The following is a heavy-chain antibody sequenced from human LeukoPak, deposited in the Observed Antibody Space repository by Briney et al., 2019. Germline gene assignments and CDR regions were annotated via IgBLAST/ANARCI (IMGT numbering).Heavy chain of an antibody. CDR1: GGTFSSYA. CDR2: IIPILGTA. V-gene: IGHV1-69*13. CDR3: ARLSSGYLYYYGMDV. Sequence: SVKVSCKASGGTFSSYAISWVRQAPGQGLEWMGGIIPILGTANYAQKFQGRVTITADESTSTAYMELSSLRSEDTAVYYCARLSSGYLYYYGMDVWGQGTTVTVSS. D-gene: IGHD3-22*01. J-gene: IGHJ6*02.